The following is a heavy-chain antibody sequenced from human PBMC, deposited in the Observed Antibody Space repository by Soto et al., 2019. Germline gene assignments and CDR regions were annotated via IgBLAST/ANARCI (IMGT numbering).Heavy chain of an antibody. CDR3: AIGTNYYGSGSSPYYYYGMDV. D-gene: IGHD3-10*01. CDR2: ISAYNGNT. V-gene: IGHV1-18*01. J-gene: IGHJ6*02. Sequence: GASVKVSCKASGYTFTSYGISWVRQAPGQGLEWMGWISAYNGNTNYAQKLQGRVTMTTDTSTSTAYMELRSLRSDDTAVYYCAIGTNYYGSGSSPYYYYGMDVWGQGTTVTVS. CDR1: GYTFTSYG.